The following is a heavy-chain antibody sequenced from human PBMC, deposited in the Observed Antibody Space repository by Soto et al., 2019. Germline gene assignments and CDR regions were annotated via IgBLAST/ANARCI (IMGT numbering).Heavy chain of an antibody. J-gene: IGHJ4*02. CDR2: VNQSVST. CDR1: GGSFSGYY. D-gene: IGHD3-3*01. Sequence: SETLSLPCAVYGGSFSGYYCSWIRPAPGKGLEWIGEVNQSVSTNYKPALKSRVTISVDTSKNQLSLKLSSVTAADTGVYYCAREIGGVLRFLEWNSQVFDYWGQGTLVTVSS. CDR3: AREIGGVLRFLEWNSQVFDY. V-gene: IGHV4-34*01.